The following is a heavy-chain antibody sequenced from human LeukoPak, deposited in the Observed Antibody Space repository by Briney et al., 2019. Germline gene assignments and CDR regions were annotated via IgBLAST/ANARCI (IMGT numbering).Heavy chain of an antibody. V-gene: IGHV3-23*01. Sequence: PGGSLRLSCAASGFTFTNYAMSWVRQAPGKGLEWVSAISGSGGATYYTDSVKGRFSISRDDSKNTLYLQMNSLRVEDTALYYCAKDWTTVVTPKGYYFDSWGQGTLVTVSS. D-gene: IGHD4-23*01. CDR1: GFTFTNYA. J-gene: IGHJ4*02. CDR3: AKDWTTVVTPKGYYFDS. CDR2: ISGSGGAT.